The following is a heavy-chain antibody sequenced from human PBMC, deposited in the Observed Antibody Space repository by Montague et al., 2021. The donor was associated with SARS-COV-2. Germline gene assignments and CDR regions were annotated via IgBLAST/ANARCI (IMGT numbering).Heavy chain of an antibody. D-gene: IGHD3-22*01. J-gene: IGHJ6*02. CDR2: TYYSGST. V-gene: IGHV4-59*01. CDR3: ARGGGYYNYGLDV. CDR1: GGSISNYY. Sequence: SETLSLTCTVSGGSISNYYWCWFRQPPGRGLEWIGYTYYSGSTDYSPPLKSRVTISLDTSKNQFSLKVTSVTAADTAVYYCARGGGYYNYGLDVWGPGTTVTVS.